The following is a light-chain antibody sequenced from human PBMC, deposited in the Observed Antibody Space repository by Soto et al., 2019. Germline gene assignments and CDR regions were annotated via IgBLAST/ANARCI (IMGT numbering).Light chain of an antibody. Sequence: IVLTQSPGTLSLSPGERATLSCRASENVASNYLAGYQQKPGQAPRLLIFDASSRATDIPDRFSGSGSGTDFTLIISRLEPEDFAVYHCQQYAISPWTFGQGTKVEAK. V-gene: IGKV3-20*01. CDR3: QQYAISPWT. J-gene: IGKJ1*01. CDR1: ENVASNY. CDR2: DAS.